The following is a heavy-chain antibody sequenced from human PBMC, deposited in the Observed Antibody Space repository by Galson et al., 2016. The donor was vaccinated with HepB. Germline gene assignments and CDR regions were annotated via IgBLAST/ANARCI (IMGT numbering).Heavy chain of an antibody. CDR1: GFTFSSYA. V-gene: IGHV3-23*01. J-gene: IGHJ4*02. D-gene: IGHD6-19*01. CDR3: AKAKDRGYDSGCLDN. CDR2: ITSGGST. Sequence: SLRLSCAASGFTFSSYAMTWVRQAPGKGLEWVSVITSGGSTYYAASVKGRFTISRDNSKNTLYVQMSNLGAEDTAVYYCAKAKDRGYDSGCLDNWGQGTLVIVSS.